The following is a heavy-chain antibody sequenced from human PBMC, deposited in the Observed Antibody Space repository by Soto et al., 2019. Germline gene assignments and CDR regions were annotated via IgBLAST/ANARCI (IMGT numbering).Heavy chain of an antibody. CDR1: GGSMSSYY. J-gene: IGHJ4*02. D-gene: IGHD5-18*01. CDR2: IYYSGST. Sequence: SETLSLTCTVSGGSMSSYYWSWIRQPPGKGLEWIGYIYYSGSTNYNPSLKSRVTISVDTSKNQFSLKLSSVTAADTAVYYCARGRGYSYGSFDYWGQGTLVTVSS. CDR3: ARGRGYSYGSFDY. V-gene: IGHV4-59*01.